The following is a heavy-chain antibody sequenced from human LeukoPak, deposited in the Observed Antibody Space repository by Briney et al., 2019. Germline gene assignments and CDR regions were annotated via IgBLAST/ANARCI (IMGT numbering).Heavy chain of an antibody. Sequence: ASVKVSCKASGYTFTGYYMHWVRQAPGQGLEWMGWINPNSGGTNYAQKFQGRVTMTRDTSISTAYMELSRLRSDDTAVYYCARTRIAAHPYYFDYWGQGTLVTVSS. CDR2: INPNSGGT. J-gene: IGHJ4*02. V-gene: IGHV1-2*02. CDR3: ARTRIAAHPYYFDY. D-gene: IGHD6-6*01. CDR1: GYTFTGYY.